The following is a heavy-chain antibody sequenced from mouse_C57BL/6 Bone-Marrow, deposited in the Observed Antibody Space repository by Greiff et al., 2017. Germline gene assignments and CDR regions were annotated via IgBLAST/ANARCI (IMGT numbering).Heavy chain of an antibody. CDR2: IWGVGST. CDR3: ASKGYEGAMDY. CDR1: GFSLTRYG. J-gene: IGHJ4*01. Sequence: VQLQESGPGLVAPSQSLSITCTVSGFSLTRYGVDWVRQSPGKGLEWLGVIWGVGSTNYNSALKSRLSIRKDNSKSQVFLKMNSLQTDDTAMYYCASKGYEGAMDYWGQGTSVTVSS. D-gene: IGHD2-2*01. V-gene: IGHV2-6*01.